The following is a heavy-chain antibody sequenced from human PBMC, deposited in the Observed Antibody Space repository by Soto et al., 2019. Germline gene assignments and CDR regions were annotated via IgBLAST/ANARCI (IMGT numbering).Heavy chain of an antibody. CDR2: IYHSGTT. CDR3: ARDWDRDGYNGGYHDY. Sequence: SETLSLTCAVSGFSISSGYYWGWIRQPPGKGLEWIGSIYHSGTTYYNPSLKSRVTISVGTSENQFSLKLYSVTAADTAVYYCARDWDRDGYNGGYHDYWGQGTQVTVAS. J-gene: IGHJ4*02. CDR1: GFSISSGYY. D-gene: IGHD6-25*01. V-gene: IGHV4-38-2*02.